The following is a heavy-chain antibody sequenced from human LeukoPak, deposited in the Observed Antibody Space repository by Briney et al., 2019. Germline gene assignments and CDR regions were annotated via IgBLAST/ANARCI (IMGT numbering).Heavy chain of an antibody. V-gene: IGHV1-2*04. CDR2: INPNSGGT. CDR1: GYTFTGYY. J-gene: IGHJ4*02. Sequence: ASVNVSCKASGYTFTGYYMHWVRQAPGQGLEWMGWINPNSGGTNYAQKFQGWVTMAGDTSISTAYMELSRLRSDDTAVYYCARGHDSSGYTFDYWGQGTLVTVSS. CDR3: ARGHDSSGYTFDY. D-gene: IGHD3-22*01.